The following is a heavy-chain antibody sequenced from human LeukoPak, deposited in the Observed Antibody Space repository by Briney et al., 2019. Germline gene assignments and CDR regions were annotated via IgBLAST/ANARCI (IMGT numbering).Heavy chain of an antibody. D-gene: IGHD2-2*01. V-gene: IGHV4-39*01. CDR2: IYYSGST. J-gene: IGHJ4*02. CDR1: GGSISSSSYF. CDR3: ARRVGYCSSTSCFEYYFDY. Sequence: SQTLSLTCAVSGGSISSSSYFWGWIRQPPRKGLEWIGSIYYSGSTYYNPSLKSRVTISVDTSKNQFSLKLSSVTAADTAVYYCARRVGYCSSTSCFEYYFDYWGQGTLVTVSS.